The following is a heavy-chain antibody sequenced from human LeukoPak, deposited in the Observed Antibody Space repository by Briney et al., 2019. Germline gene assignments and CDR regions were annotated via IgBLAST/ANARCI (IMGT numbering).Heavy chain of an antibody. V-gene: IGHV3-21*01. CDR1: GFTFSSYS. CDR3: ARDVEVAGIRDS. CDR2: ITTSSSYI. D-gene: IGHD6-19*01. J-gene: IGHJ4*02. Sequence: GGSLRLSCAASGFTFSSYSMNWVRQAPGKGLEWVSSITTSSSYIYSADSLKGRFTISRDNAKNSLFLQMNNLRADDTALYYCARDVEVAGIRDSWGQGTVVTVSS.